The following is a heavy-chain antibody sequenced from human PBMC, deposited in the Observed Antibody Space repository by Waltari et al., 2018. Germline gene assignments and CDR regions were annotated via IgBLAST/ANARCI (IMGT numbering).Heavy chain of an antibody. CDR1: GGSISSGSYY. J-gene: IGHJ3*02. CDR3: ARGSRYSSKDDAFDI. CDR2: IYTSGST. Sequence: QVQLQQSGPGLVKPSQTLSLTCTVSGGSISSGSYYWSWIRQPAGKGLEWIGRIYTSGSTNYNPSLKSRVTISVDTSKNQFSLKLSSVTAADTAVYYCARGSRYSSKDDAFDIWGQGTMVTVSS. V-gene: IGHV4-61*02. D-gene: IGHD6-13*01.